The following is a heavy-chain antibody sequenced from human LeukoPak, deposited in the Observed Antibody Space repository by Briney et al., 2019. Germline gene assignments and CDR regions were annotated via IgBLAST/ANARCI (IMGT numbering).Heavy chain of an antibody. V-gene: IGHV4-4*07. D-gene: IGHD6-13*01. CDR2: IHTSGST. J-gene: IGHJ6*03. CDR1: GGSISSYY. Sequence: SETLSLTCTVSGGSISSYYWSWIRQPAGKGLEWIGRIHTSGSTNYNPPLKSRVTMSVDTSKNQFSLKLRSVTAADTAVYYCARGEQLVLDYYYYYYMDVWGQGTTVTVSS. CDR3: ARGEQLVLDYYYYYYMDV.